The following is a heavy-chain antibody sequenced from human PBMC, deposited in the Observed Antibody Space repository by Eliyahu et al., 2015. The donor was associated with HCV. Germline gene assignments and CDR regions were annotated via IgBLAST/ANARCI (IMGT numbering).Heavy chain of an antibody. J-gene: IGHJ4*02. Sequence: QVQLVQSGAEVKKPGASVKVSCKASGYTFANXGISWVRQAPGQGLEWMGXISANNGNRNYAQKLQGRVTMTTDTSTSTAYMELRSLRSDDTAVYYCARESWELPKSLFDYWGQGTLVTVSS. D-gene: IGHD1-26*01. V-gene: IGHV1-18*01. CDR1: GYTFANXG. CDR2: ISANNGNR. CDR3: ARESWELPKSLFDY.